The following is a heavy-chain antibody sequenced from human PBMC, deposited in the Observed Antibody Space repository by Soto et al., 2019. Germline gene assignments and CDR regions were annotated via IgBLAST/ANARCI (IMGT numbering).Heavy chain of an antibody. CDR1: GFSLTTPGAG. D-gene: IGHD4-17*01. Sequence: QITLKESGPTLVKPTQTLTLTCTFSGFSLTTPGAGVGWIRQPPGKALEWLALIYWNDDKRYSPSLKSRLTITKDTSKNQAVLIMSNMDPVDTATYYCAHRGYGDYPRYNWFDPWGQGVPVIVSS. J-gene: IGHJ5*02. V-gene: IGHV2-5*01. CDR3: AHRGYGDYPRYNWFDP. CDR2: IYWNDDK.